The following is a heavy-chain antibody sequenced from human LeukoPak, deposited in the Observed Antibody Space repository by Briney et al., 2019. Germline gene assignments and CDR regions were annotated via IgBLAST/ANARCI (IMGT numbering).Heavy chain of an antibody. V-gene: IGHV3-30*09. Sequence: PGGSLRLSCAASGFSFNTYAMHWVRRAPGKGLEWVAVISYDGSNKYYADSVRGRFAISRDNSRNTLYLQVNSLRAEDTVAYFCARGVLTGGTYFAYWGLGTLVTVSS. CDR3: ARGVLTGGTYFAY. CDR1: GFSFNTYA. J-gene: IGHJ4*02. D-gene: IGHD4/OR15-4a*01. CDR2: ISYDGSNK.